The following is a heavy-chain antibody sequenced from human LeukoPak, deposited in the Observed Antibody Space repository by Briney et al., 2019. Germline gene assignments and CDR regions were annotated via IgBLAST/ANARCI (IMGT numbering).Heavy chain of an antibody. CDR1: GSYW. J-gene: IGHJ4*02. V-gene: IGHV3-74*01. Sequence: GGSLRLSCAASGSYWMHWVRQAPGKGLVWVSHINSDGSWTSYADSVKGRFTISKGNAKNTVYLQMNNLRAEDTAVYYCVSFYETYWGRGTLVTVSS. CDR3: VSFYETY. CDR2: INSDGSWT. D-gene: IGHD2/OR15-2a*01.